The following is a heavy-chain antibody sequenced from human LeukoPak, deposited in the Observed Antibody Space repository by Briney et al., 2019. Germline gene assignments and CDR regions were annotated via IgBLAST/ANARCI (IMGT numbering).Heavy chain of an antibody. J-gene: IGHJ3*02. V-gene: IGHV1-24*01. D-gene: IGHD3-22*01. CDR3: ARGRHYYDSSDYYYEGDGFDI. CDR1: RYTLTELS. Sequence: ASVKVSCKVSRYTLTELSIHWVRQAPRKGLEWMGGFDPEDGETIYAQKFQGRVTMTEDTSTDTAYMELSSLRSEDTAVYYCARGRHYYDSSDYYYEGDGFDIWGQGTMVTVSS. CDR2: FDPEDGET.